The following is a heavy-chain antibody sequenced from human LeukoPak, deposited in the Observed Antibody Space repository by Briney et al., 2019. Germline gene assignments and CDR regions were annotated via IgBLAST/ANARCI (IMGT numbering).Heavy chain of an antibody. J-gene: IGHJ4*02. D-gene: IGHD4-23*01. CDR2: IYYSGST. CDR1: GGSISSYY. V-gene: IGHV4-59*08. Sequence: SETLSLTCTVSGGSISSYYWSWIRQPPGKGLEWIGYIYYSGSTNYNPSLKSRVTISVDTSKNQFSLKLSSVTAADTAVYYCARQYGGNSNNDYWGQGTLVTVSS. CDR3: ARQYGGNSNNDY.